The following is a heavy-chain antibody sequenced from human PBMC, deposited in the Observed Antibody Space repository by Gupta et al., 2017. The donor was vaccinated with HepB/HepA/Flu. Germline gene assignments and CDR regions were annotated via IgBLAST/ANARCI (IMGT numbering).Heavy chain of an antibody. Sequence: EVQLLESGGGLVQPGGSLRLSCAASGFTFSSYAMSWVRQALGKGLAWVSDSSGSGGSTYYADAVKGRFTIARDNSKNTLYLQMNSLRAEDTAVYYCAKETLPPSGGRRQDAFDIWGQGTMVTVSS. J-gene: IGHJ3*02. CDR1: GFTFSSYA. D-gene: IGHD4-23*01. CDR3: AKETLPPSGGRRQDAFDI. V-gene: IGHV3-23*01. CDR2: SSGSGGST.